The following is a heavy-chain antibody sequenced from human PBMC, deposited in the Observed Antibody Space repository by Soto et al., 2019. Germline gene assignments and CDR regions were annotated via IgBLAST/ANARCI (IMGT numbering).Heavy chain of an antibody. J-gene: IGHJ4*02. Sequence: LRLSCAASGFSFGSYALSWVRQAPGKGLEWVSTISGSDGKTFYADSVKGRFSISRDTSQNTLYLQMNSLRADDTAIYYCARWSYLDYWGQGTRVTVYS. D-gene: IGHD3-3*01. CDR1: GFSFGSYA. V-gene: IGHV3-23*01. CDR3: ARWSYLDY. CDR2: ISGSDGKT.